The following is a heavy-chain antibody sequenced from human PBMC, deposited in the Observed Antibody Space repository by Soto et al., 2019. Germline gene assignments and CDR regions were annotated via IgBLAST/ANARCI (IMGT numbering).Heavy chain of an antibody. D-gene: IGHD2-21*02. J-gene: IGHJ6*02. CDR1: GFTFSSYA. CDR3: ARRHYCRGDCTINPDYYYGMDV. Sequence: GESLKISCAASGFTFSSYAIHWVRQAPGRGLEWVAVISYDGSTKYYADSVKGRFTISKDNSKNTVYLQMNSLRAEDTAVYYCARRHYCRGDCTINPDYYYGMDVWGQGTTVTVSS. V-gene: IGHV3-30-3*01. CDR2: ISYDGSTK.